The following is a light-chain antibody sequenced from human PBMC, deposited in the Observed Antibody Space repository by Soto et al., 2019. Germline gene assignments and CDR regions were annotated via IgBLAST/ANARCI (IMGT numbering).Light chain of an antibody. CDR2: GAS. V-gene: IGKV3-20*01. CDR1: QSLSSTY. CDR3: HQYGNSPPT. Sequence: EIVLTQSPGTLSLSPGERATLSCRASQSLSSTYLAWYQQKPGQAPRLLIYGASSWATGIPDRFIGSGSATDFTLTISRLEPEDFAVYHCHQYGNSPPTFGGGTKVEI. J-gene: IGKJ4*01.